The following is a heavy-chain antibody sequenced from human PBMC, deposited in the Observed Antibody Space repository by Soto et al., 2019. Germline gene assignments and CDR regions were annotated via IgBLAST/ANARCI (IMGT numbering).Heavy chain of an antibody. CDR3: ARDSSGSYYPTNWFDP. CDR2: IWYDGSNK. D-gene: IGHD3-10*01. V-gene: IGHV3-33*01. CDR1: GFTFSSYG. J-gene: IGHJ5*02. Sequence: GGSLRLSCAASGFTFSSYGMHWVRQAPGKGLEWVAVIWYDGSNKYYADSVKGRFTISRDNSKNTLYLQMNSLRAEDTAVYYCARDSSGSYYPTNWFDPWGQGTLVTVSS.